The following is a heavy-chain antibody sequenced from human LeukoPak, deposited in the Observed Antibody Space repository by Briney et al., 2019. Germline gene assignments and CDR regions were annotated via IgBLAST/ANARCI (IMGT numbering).Heavy chain of an antibody. V-gene: IGHV3-33*06. J-gene: IGHJ6*03. CDR1: GFTFSSCA. Sequence: GRSLRLSCAASGFTFSSCAMHWVRQAPGKGLEWVAVIWYDGSKKYYADSVKGRFTISRDNSKNTLYLQMNSLRPEDTAVYYCAKGGSSQYYYYMDVWGKGTTVTVSS. CDR2: IWYDGSKK. CDR3: AKGGSSQYYYYMDV. D-gene: IGHD6-6*01.